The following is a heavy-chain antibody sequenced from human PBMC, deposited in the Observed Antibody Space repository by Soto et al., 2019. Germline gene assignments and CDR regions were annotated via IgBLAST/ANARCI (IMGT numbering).Heavy chain of an antibody. CDR2: IWSDGSSK. J-gene: IGHJ4*02. D-gene: IGHD6-13*01. CDR1: GFAFGNYG. CDR3: AIDWCEEPAGKETVGQCDY. V-gene: IGHV3-33*01. Sequence: QVQLVESGGGVVQPGRSLTLSCAASGFAFGNYGIHWVRQAPGKGLEWVAVIWSDGSSKYYGDSVKGRFTISRDNSKNTVDLQMNSLRAEDTAVDYVAIDWCEEPAGKETVGQCDYWGQGNLVTVSS.